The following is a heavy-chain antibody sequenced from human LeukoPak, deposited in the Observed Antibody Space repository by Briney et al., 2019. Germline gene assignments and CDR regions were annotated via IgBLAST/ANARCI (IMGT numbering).Heavy chain of an antibody. V-gene: IGHV2-5*01. Sequence: ESGPTLVNPTQTLTLTCTFSGFSLSTSGVGVGWIRQPPGKALEWLALIYWNDDERYSPSVKSRLTITKDTSKNQVVLTMTNMDPVDTATYYCAHSRAAAEYCSSTSCSYFFHYWGQGTLVTVSS. J-gene: IGHJ4*02. CDR2: IYWNDDE. CDR1: GFSLSTSGVG. D-gene: IGHD2-2*01. CDR3: AHSRAAAEYCSSTSCSYFFHY.